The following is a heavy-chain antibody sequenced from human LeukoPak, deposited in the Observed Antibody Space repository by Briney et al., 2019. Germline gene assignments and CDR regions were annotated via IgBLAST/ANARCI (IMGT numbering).Heavy chain of an antibody. Sequence: GESLKISCKGSGYSFSNYWIGWVRQMPGKGLEWMGIIYPGDSQTRYSPSFQGQVTISVDKSITTAYLQWSSLKASDTAMYYCARRHYYNWGSYDFWGQGTLVTVSS. V-gene: IGHV5-51*01. D-gene: IGHD3-16*01. J-gene: IGHJ4*02. CDR1: GYSFSNYW. CDR3: ARRHYYNWGSYDF. CDR2: IYPGDSQT.